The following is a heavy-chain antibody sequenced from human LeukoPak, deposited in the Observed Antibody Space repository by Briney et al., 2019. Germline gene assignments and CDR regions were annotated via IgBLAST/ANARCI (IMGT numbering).Heavy chain of an antibody. CDR2: INPNSGGT. D-gene: IGHD1-26*01. CDR3: ARDPSLVGATSFDYYYYYGMDV. V-gene: IGHV1-2*06. Sequence: ASVKVSCKASGYTFTGYYMHWVRQAPGQGLEWMGRINPNSGGTNYAQKFQGRVTMTRDTSISTAYMELSRLRSDDTAVYYCARDPSLVGATSFDYYYYYGMDVWGQGTTVTVPS. CDR1: GYTFTGYY. J-gene: IGHJ6*02.